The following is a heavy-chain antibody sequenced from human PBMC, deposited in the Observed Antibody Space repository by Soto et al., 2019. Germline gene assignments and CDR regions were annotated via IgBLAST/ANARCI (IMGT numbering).Heavy chain of an antibody. CDR3: LRDSSPYYGGRKEFGAFDI. CDR1: GFTFSDYY. J-gene: IGHJ3*02. D-gene: IGHD2-21*01. V-gene: IGHV3-11*06. CDR2: ISGSGSYT. Sequence: PGGSLRLSCVTSGFTFSDYYMGWVRQAPGKGLELVSYISGSGSYTLYADSVKGRFTVSRDNANNSLSLLMSSLRGEDTAIYYCLRDSSPYYGGRKEFGAFDIWGLGTVVTV.